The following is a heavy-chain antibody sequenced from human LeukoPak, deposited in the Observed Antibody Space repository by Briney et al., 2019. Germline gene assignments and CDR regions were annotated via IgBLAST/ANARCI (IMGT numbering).Heavy chain of an antibody. CDR3: ARESYSGSPYFDY. V-gene: IGHV4-38-2*02. D-gene: IGHD1-26*01. J-gene: IGHJ4*02. CDR2: IYHSGST. Sequence: SETLSLTCTVSGYSISSGYYWGWIRQPPGKGLEWIGSIYHSGSTYYNPSLKSRVTISVDTSKNQFSLKLSSVTAADTAVYYCARESYSGSPYFDYWGQGTLVTVSS. CDR1: GYSISSGYY.